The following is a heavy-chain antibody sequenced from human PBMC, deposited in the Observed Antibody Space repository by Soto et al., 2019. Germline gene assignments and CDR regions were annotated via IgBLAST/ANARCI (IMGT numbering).Heavy chain of an antibody. V-gene: IGHV3-33*06. Sequence: QLKLVEYGGGVVPPGRSLRLSCAASGFTFSSYGRHWVRQAQGERLEWVAMFSYYVSRQYYTDSLNGPFTISRDNSKNMVESALTSLRAEPTAVYYRSNGGLAAAAIDPCGQGTLVNVSS. D-gene: IGHD2-2*02. CDR1: GFTFSSYG. J-gene: IGHJ5*02. CDR3: SNGGLAAAAIDP. CDR2: FSYYVSRQ.